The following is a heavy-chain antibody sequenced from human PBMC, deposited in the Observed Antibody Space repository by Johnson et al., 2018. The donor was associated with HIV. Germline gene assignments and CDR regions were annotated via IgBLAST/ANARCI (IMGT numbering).Heavy chain of an antibody. Sequence: VQLVESGGALVQPGGSLRLSCAASGFTFSSYDMHWVRQTTGKGLEWVSVIDTAGDTSYAGSVKGRFTISRENAKKSLYLQMNSLRAGDTAVYYCARAGKWSGDAFDIWGQGTMVTVSS. D-gene: IGHD3-10*01. V-gene: IGHV3-13*01. CDR1: GFTFSSYD. CDR3: ARAGKWSGDAFDI. CDR2: IDTAGDT. J-gene: IGHJ3*02.